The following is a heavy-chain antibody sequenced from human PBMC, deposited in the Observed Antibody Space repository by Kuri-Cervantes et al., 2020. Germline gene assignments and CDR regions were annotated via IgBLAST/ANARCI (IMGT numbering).Heavy chain of an antibody. CDR1: GFSVTTSGGG. J-gene: IGHJ4*02. V-gene: IGHV2-5*02. CDR2: NYWDDDK. D-gene: IGHD3-3*01. CDR3: AHLMIPTMKFRVGYFDY. Sequence: SGATLVKPTPTLTLTDTFSGFSVTTSGGGVAWISQPPGKALEWLAPNYWDDDKRYSPSLKSRLTITKDTSKNQVVLTMTNMDPVDTATYYCAHLMIPTMKFRVGYFDYWGQGTLVTDSS.